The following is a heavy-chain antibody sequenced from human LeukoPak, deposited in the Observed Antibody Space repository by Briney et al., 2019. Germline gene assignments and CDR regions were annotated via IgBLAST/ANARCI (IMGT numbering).Heavy chain of an antibody. J-gene: IGHJ4*01. V-gene: IGHV3-21*01. CDR3: ARGQDYYGSGSGEYYFDY. CDR2: ISSSSSYI. D-gene: IGHD3-10*01. CDR1: GFTVSSNY. Sequence: GGSLRLSCAASGFTVSSNYMSWVRQAPGKGLEWVSSISSSSSYIYYADSVKGRFTISRDNAKNSLYLQMNSLRAEDTAVYYCARGQDYYGSGSGEYYFDYWGQGTLVTVSS.